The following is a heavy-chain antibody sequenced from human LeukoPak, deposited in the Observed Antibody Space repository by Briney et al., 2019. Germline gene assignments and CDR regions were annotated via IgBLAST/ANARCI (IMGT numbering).Heavy chain of an antibody. V-gene: IGHV3-7*01. CDR3: AIWTSGNY. CDR2: MDPTGSQK. D-gene: IGHD1-1*01. CDR1: QFTFNGSW. J-gene: IGHJ4*02. Sequence: PGGSLRLSRADSQFTFNGSWMNWARQAPGKGLEWVANMDPTGSQKRYVDSVRGRFTISKDNPGASLYLDMHSLRAEDTAIYYCAIWTSGNYWGQGTLVTVSS.